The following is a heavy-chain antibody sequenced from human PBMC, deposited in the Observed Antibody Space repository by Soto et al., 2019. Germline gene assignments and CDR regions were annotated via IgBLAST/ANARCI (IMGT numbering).Heavy chain of an antibody. CDR2: IIGRGDST. CDR3: AKVGYVGSGWSNG. V-gene: IGHV3-23*01. CDR1: GFTFSSYA. Sequence: PGGSLRLSCAASGFTFSSYAMSWVRQAPGKGLEWVSTIIGRGDSTYYADSVKGRFTISRDNSKNTLYLHMNSLRAEDTAVYYCAKVGYVGSGWSNGWGQGTLVTVSS. J-gene: IGHJ4*02. D-gene: IGHD6-19*01.